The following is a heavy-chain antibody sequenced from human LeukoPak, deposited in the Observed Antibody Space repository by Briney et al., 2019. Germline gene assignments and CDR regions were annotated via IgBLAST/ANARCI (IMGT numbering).Heavy chain of an antibody. CDR3: ARIGAGSSRDY. J-gene: IGHJ4*02. V-gene: IGHV3-21*01. Sequence: KPGGSLRLSCAASGFTFSKFAMTWVRQAPGKGLEWVSSIVGSSSTYYADSLKGRFTISRDNAKNSLYLQMNSLRAEDTAVYYCARIGAGSSRDYWGQGTLVTVSS. D-gene: IGHD6-13*01. CDR2: IVGSSST. CDR1: GFTFSKFA.